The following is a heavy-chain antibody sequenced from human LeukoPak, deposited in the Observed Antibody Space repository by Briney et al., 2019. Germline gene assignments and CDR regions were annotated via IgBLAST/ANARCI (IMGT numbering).Heavy chain of an antibody. D-gene: IGHD6-19*01. CDR3: ARDRGWYHADS. CDR2: IKEDGSWK. Sequence: GGSLRLSCAAAGFTFSSSWMGWARQAPGKGLEWVANIKEDGSWKHYAVSVQGRFTISRDNAKNSLYLQMNSLRAEDTAVYYCARDRGWYHADSWGQGTLVTVSS. CDR1: GFTFSSSW. V-gene: IGHV3-7*01. J-gene: IGHJ4*02.